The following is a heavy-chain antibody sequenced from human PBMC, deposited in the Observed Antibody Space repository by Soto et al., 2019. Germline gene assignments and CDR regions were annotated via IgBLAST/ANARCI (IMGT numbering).Heavy chain of an antibody. J-gene: IGHJ4*02. CDR3: ARGSGWDYYDSSGSDPDGFDY. D-gene: IGHD3-22*01. CDR1: GGTFSSYA. V-gene: IGHV1-69*01. Sequence: QVQLVQSGAEVKKPGSSVKVSCKASGGTFSSYAISWVRQAPGQGLEWMGGIIPIFGTANYAQKFQGRVTITADESTSTAYMELSSLRSEDTAVYYCARGSGWDYYDSSGSDPDGFDYWGQGTLVTVSS. CDR2: IIPIFGTA.